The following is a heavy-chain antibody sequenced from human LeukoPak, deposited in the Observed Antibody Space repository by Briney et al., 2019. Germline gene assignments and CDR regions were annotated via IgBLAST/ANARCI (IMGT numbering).Heavy chain of an antibody. CDR3: AKRPVVATFDY. Sequence: PSETLSLTCTVSGGSISGYYWSWIRQPPGKGLEWIGFIHYSGITNYNPSLKSRVTISPDMSKNQFSLRLTSVTTADTAVYYCAKRPVVATFDYWGQGTLVTVSS. CDR2: IHYSGIT. V-gene: IGHV4-59*01. CDR1: GGSISGYY. D-gene: IGHD2-15*01. J-gene: IGHJ4*02.